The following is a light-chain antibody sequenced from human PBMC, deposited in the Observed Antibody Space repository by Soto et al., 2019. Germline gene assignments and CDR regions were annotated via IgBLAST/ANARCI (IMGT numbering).Light chain of an antibody. J-gene: IGLJ2*01. CDR2: EVN. Sequence: QSALTQPASVSGSPGQSITISCTGTSSDVGGYDYVSWHQQHPGKAPKLMIYEVNTRPSGVSNRCSGSKSGNTASLTISGLQADDEDDYYCCSYTSSGAHVFGGGTKLTVL. V-gene: IGLV2-14*01. CDR3: CSYTSSGAHV. CDR1: SSDVGGYDY.